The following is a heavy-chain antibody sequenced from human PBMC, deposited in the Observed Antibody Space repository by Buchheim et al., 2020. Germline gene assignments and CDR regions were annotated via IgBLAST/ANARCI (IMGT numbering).Heavy chain of an antibody. CDR1: GGSFSGYY. CDR2: INHSGST. J-gene: IGHJ4*02. V-gene: IGHV4-34*01. Sequence: QVQLQQWGAGLLKPSETLSLTCAVYGGSFSGYYWSWIRQPPGKGLEWIGEINHSGSTNYNPSLKSRVTISVDTYKNQFSLKLSSVTAADTAVYYCARASNYYGSGSYSYWGQGTL. CDR3: ARASNYYGSGSYSY. D-gene: IGHD3-10*01.